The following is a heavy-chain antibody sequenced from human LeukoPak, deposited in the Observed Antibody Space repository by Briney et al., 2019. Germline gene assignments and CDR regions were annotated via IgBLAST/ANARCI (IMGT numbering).Heavy chain of an antibody. Sequence: SETLSLTCTVSGASINNYYWSWIRQPPGQGLEWIGYIYYTGSTKYNPSLKSRVTVSLDTPKTQFSLKVHSVTAADTAVYYCARGLHGDRYPTDWFDPWGPGTLVTVSS. CDR1: GASINNYY. CDR2: IYYTGST. J-gene: IGHJ5*02. D-gene: IGHD2-2*02. CDR3: ARGLHGDRYPTDWFDP. V-gene: IGHV4-59*01.